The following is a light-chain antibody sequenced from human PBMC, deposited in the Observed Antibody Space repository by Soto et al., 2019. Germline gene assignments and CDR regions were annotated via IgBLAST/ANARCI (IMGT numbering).Light chain of an antibody. CDR3: QQYNNWPWT. CDR2: GAS. J-gene: IGKJ1*01. V-gene: IGKV3-15*01. Sequence: EILMTQSPDTLSVSPGERATLSCRASQSVKSNLAWYQQKPGQAPRLLIYGASTRATGIPARFSGSGSGTEFTLTISSLQSEDLALYYCQQYNNWPWTFGQGTKVEIK. CDR1: QSVKSN.